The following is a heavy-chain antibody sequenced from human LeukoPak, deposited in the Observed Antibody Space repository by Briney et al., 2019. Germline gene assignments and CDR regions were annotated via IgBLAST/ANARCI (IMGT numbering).Heavy chain of an antibody. CDR1: GYSISSGYY. CDR2: IYHSGST. V-gene: IGHV4-38-2*02. CDR3: ALGSAGIAAAGTAYFDY. J-gene: IGHJ4*02. Sequence: SETLSLTCTVSGYSISSGYYWGWIRQPPGKGLEWIGSIYHSGSTYYNPSVKSRVTISVDTSKNQFSLKLGSVTAADTAVYYCALGSAGIAAAGTAYFDYWGQGTLVTVSS. D-gene: IGHD6-13*01.